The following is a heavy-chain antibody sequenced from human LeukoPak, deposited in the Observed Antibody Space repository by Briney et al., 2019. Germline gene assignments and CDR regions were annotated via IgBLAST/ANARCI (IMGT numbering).Heavy chain of an antibody. Sequence: GGSLRLSCAASGVTVNTNYMSWVRQAPGKGLEWVSVISASGDATNYADSVKGRFTISRDNSKNTLFLQMNRLRVDNTAVYYCTKDYKADYWGQGTLVTVSS. D-gene: IGHD1-1*01. V-gene: IGHV3-23*01. J-gene: IGHJ4*02. CDR1: GVTVNTNY. CDR3: TKDYKADY. CDR2: ISASGDAT.